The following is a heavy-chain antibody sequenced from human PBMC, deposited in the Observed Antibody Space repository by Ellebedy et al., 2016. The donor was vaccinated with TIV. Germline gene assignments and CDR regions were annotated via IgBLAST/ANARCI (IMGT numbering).Heavy chain of an antibody. Sequence: SVKVSCXASGYTFTSYAMHWVRQAPGQRLEWMGRIIPILGIANYAQKFQGRVTITADKSTSTAYMELRSLRSDDTAVYYCARDSTTVAIGAYFDYWGQGTLVTVSS. CDR3: ARDSTTVAIGAYFDY. D-gene: IGHD4-23*01. CDR2: IIPILGIA. CDR1: GYTFTSYA. J-gene: IGHJ4*02. V-gene: IGHV1-69*04.